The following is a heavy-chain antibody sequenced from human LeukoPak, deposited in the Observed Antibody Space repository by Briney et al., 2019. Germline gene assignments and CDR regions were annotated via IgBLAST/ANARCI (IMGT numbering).Heavy chain of an antibody. J-gene: IGHJ4*02. CDR2: ISAYNGNT. D-gene: IGHD5-12*01. CDR1: GYTFTSYG. V-gene: IGHV1-18*01. CDR3: ARDWAHGYSGYDVFDY. Sequence: ASVNDSCKASGYTFTSYGISWVRQAPGQGLEWMGWISAYNGNTNYAQKLQGRVTMTTDTSTSTPYMELRSLSSDDTAVYYCARDWAHGYSGYDVFDYWGQGTLVTVSS.